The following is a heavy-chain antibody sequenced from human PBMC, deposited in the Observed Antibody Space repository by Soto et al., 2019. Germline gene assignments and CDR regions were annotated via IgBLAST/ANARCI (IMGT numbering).Heavy chain of an antibody. D-gene: IGHD1-20*01. CDR1: GFTYSTYT. CDR3: ERDGVSFSEYTWTYGTYFDY. J-gene: IGHJ4*02. V-gene: IGHV3-30-3*01. Sequence: PGGSLRLSCAASGFTYSTYTMHWVRQAPGKGLEWVAVISYDGNNKFYADSVKGRFTISRDSTKQTLYLQMNSLRPDDTAMYYCERDGVSFSEYTWTYGTYFDYLGKGALVTVSS. CDR2: ISYDGNNK.